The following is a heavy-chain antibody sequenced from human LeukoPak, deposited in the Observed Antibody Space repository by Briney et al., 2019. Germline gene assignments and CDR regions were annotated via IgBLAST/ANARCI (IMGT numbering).Heavy chain of an antibody. V-gene: IGHV3-66*01. CDR3: ARGAVDTAMVTRYFDY. CDR1: GFTFSSYA. D-gene: IGHD5-18*01. Sequence: GGSLRLSCAASGFTFSSYAMSWVRQAPGKGLEWVSVIYSGGSTYYADSVKGRFTISRDNSKNTLYLQMNSLRAEDTAVYYCARGAVDTAMVTRYFDYWGQGTLVTVSS. CDR2: IYSGGST. J-gene: IGHJ4*02.